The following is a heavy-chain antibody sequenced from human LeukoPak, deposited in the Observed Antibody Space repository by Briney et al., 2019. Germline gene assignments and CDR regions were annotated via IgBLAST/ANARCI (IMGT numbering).Heavy chain of an antibody. V-gene: IGHV3-30*02. D-gene: IGHD3-22*01. CDR3: AKEGFDYYDSSGHFGLDY. CDR2: IRYDGSNK. J-gene: IGHJ4*02. CDR1: GFIFSSYG. Sequence: GGSLRLFCAASGFIFSSYGMQWVRQARGKGLVWVAFIRYDGSNKYYADFVKGRFTISRDNSKNTLYLQMNSLRAEDTAVYYCAKEGFDYYDSSGHFGLDYWGQGTLVTVSS.